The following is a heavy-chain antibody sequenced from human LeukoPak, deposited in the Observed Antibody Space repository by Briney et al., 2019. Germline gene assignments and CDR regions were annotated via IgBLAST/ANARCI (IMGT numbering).Heavy chain of an antibody. J-gene: IGHJ4*02. Sequence: PGGSLRLSCAASGFTFSSYAMSWVRQAPGKGLEWVSAISGSGGSTYYADSVKGRFTISGDNSKNTLYLQMNSLRAEDTAVYYCAKVKAPQQEEDSGSYRYFDYWGQGTLVTVSS. CDR3: AKVKAPQQEEDSGSYRYFDY. V-gene: IGHV3-23*01. CDR1: GFTFSSYA. D-gene: IGHD1-26*01. CDR2: ISGSGGST.